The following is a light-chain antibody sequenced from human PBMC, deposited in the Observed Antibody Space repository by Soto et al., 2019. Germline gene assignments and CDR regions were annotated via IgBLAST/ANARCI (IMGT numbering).Light chain of an antibody. J-gene: IGKJ1*01. CDR1: QSVSSN. CDR2: GAS. CDR3: QQYNNWPRT. V-gene: IGKV3-15*01. Sequence: EIVMTQSPATLSVSPGERATLSCRASQSVSSNLAWYQQKPGQAPRLLIYGASTRATGIPARFSGSGSGTVFPLTISSLQSEDFVVYYCQQYNNWPRTFGQGTKVEIK.